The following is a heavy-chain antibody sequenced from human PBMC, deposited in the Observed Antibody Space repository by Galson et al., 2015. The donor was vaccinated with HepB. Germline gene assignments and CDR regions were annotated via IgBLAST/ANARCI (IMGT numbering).Heavy chain of an antibody. CDR3: ARGPRYYDSSGYYYPGDY. CDR2: ISFDGSNK. J-gene: IGHJ4*02. CDR1: GFTFSIYG. Sequence: SLRLSCAASGFTFSIYGVHWIRQAPGKGLEWVAVISFDGSNKYYADSVKGRFTISRDNSKNTLFLQMNSLRDEDTAVYYCARGPRYYDSSGYYYPGDYWGQGTLVTVSS. V-gene: IGHV3-30*03. D-gene: IGHD3-22*01.